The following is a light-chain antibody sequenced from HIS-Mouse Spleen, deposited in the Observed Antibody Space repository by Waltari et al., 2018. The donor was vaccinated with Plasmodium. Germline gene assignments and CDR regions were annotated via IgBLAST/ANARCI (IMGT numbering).Light chain of an antibody. CDR3: QQSYSTPPT. Sequence: DFQMTQSPSSLSASVGDRVTITCRASQSISSYLNWYQQKPGQAPKLLIYAASSLQSGVPSRFSGSGSGTDFTLTISSLQPEDFATYYCQQSYSTPPTFGGGTKVEIK. CDR1: QSISSY. V-gene: IGKV1-39*01. J-gene: IGKJ4*01. CDR2: AAS.